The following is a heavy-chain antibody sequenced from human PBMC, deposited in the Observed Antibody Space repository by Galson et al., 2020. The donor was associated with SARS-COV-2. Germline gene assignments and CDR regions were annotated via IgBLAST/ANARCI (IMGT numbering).Heavy chain of an antibody. J-gene: IGHJ3*02. CDR3: ARTSNYYAGPYDI. Sequence: ASETLSLTCAVSGGTISSSNWWSWVSQPPGAGLEWIGEIYHSGSTNYNPSLKSRVTISVDKSKNQFSLKLSSVTAADTAVYYCARTSNYYAGPYDIWGQGTMVTVSS. CDR2: IYHSGST. CDR1: GGTISSSNW. D-gene: IGHD3-22*01. V-gene: IGHV4-4*02.